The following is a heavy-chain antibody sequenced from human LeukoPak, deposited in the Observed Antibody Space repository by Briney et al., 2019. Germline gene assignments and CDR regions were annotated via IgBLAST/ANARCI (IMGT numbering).Heavy chain of an antibody. V-gene: IGHV1-8*01. CDR3: ARDGSGTYWAYYNWFDP. CDR1: GYTFTSYD. D-gene: IGHD3-10*01. J-gene: IGHJ5*02. Sequence: AAVKVSCKASGYTFTSYDINWVRQPTGQGLEWMGWMNPNSGNAGYAQKFQGRVTMTRNTSISTAYMELSNLRPEDTAVYYCARDGSGTYWAYYNWFDPWGQGTLVTVSS. CDR2: MNPNSGNA.